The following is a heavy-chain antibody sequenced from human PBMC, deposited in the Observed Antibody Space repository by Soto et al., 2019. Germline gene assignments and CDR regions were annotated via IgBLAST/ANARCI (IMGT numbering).Heavy chain of an antibody. D-gene: IGHD3-10*01. CDR3: AKDQSSGRWLQLYYFDY. J-gene: IGHJ4*02. CDR1: GFTFSSYA. V-gene: IGHV3-23*01. Sequence: PVGSVRLSCAASGFTFSSYAMSWVRQAPGKGLEWVSAISGSGGSTYYADSVKGRFTISRDNSKNTLYLQMNSLRAEDTAVYYCAKDQSSGRWLQLYYFDYWGQGTLVTVSS. CDR2: ISGSGGST.